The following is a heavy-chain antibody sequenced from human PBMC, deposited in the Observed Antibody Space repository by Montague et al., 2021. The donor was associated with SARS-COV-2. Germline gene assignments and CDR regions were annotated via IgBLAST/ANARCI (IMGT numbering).Heavy chain of an antibody. CDR2: INSDGSDT. V-gene: IGHV3-74*01. D-gene: IGHD1-26*01. CDR3: AREEAWDLMIDS. J-gene: IGHJ4*02. CDR1: GFPFSYYW. Sequence: FRSLSFASSGFPFSYYWMHWFRQTPGKGLVWVSRINSDGSDTSYADSVKGRFTISRDNAKNTLYLQMDSLRAEDTAVYYCAREEAWDLMIDSWGRGTLVTVSS.